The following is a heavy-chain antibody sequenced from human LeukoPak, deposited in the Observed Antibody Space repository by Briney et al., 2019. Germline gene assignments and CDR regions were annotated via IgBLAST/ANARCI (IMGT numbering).Heavy chain of an antibody. V-gene: IGHV1-69-2*01. Sequence: ATVKISCKVSGYTFTDYYMHWVQQAPGKGLEWMGLVDPEDGETIYAEKFQGRVTITADTSTDTAYMELSSLRSEDTAVYYCATLFIPIAAAGKLDYWGQGTLGTVSS. J-gene: IGHJ4*02. CDR2: VDPEDGET. CDR1: GYTFTDYY. D-gene: IGHD6-13*01. CDR3: ATLFIPIAAAGKLDY.